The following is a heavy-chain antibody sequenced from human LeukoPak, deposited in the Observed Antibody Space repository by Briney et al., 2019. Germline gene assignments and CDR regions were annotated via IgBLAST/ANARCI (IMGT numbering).Heavy chain of an antibody. CDR1: GYTFTSYG. Sequence: ASVKVSCKASGYTFTSYGISWVRQAPGQGLEWMGWISAYNGNTNYAQKLQGRVTMTTDTSTGTAYMELRSLRSDDTAVYYCARGGPLRYFDWLFGGGDVEDYWGQGTLVTVSS. CDR2: ISAYNGNT. D-gene: IGHD3-9*01. V-gene: IGHV1-18*01. J-gene: IGHJ4*02. CDR3: ARGGPLRYFDWLFGGGDVEDY.